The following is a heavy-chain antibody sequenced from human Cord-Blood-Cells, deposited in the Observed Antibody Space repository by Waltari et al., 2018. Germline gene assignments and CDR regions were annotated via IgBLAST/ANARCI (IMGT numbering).Heavy chain of an antibody. CDR1: GGSFSGYY. CDR2: INHSGST. J-gene: IGHJ5*02. D-gene: IGHD3-22*01. V-gene: IGHV4-34*01. Sequence: PSETLSLTCAVYGGSFSGYYWSWIRQPPGKGLEWIGEINHSGSTNYNPSLKSRVTISVDTSKNQFSLKLSSVTAADTAVYYCARGLPYYSDSSGSRWFDPWGQGTLVTVSS. CDR3: ARGLPYYSDSSGSRWFDP.